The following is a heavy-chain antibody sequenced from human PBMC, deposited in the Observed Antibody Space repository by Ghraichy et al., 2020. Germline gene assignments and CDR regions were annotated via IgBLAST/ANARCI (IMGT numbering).Heavy chain of an antibody. V-gene: IGHV4-30-4*08. CDR1: GGSINSDDYC. Sequence: SETLSLTCTVPGGSINSDDYCWTWIRQPPGKGLEWIGYIYYSGSAHYNPSLKSRIIISVDTSKNQFSLRLSSVTAADTAVYYCARSWSGEPRYWGQGALVTVSS. CDR2: IYYSGSA. CDR3: ARSWSGEPRY. D-gene: IGHD3-3*01. J-gene: IGHJ4*02.